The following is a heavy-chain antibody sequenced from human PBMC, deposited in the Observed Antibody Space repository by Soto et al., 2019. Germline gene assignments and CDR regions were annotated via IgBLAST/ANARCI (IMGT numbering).Heavy chain of an antibody. Sequence: GALRLSCAASGFTFSSYSMNWVRQAPGKGLEWVSSISSSSSYIYYADSVKGRFTISRDNAKNSLYLQMNSLRAEDTAVYYCARGLGGVIHFGLDYWGPGALVTVSS. CDR3: ARGLGGVIHFGLDY. D-gene: IGHD3-16*02. CDR2: ISSSSSYI. CDR1: GFTFSSYS. V-gene: IGHV3-21*01. J-gene: IGHJ4*02.